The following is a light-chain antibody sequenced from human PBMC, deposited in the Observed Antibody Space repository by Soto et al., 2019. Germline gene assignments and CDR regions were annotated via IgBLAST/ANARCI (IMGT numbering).Light chain of an antibody. V-gene: IGLV2-14*01. Sequence: QSVLTQPASVSGAPGQSITISCTGTNSDVNYVSWHQQHPGKAPKLMIYEVINRSSGVSTRFSGSKSGNTASLTISGLQAEDEADYYCSSYTDSNTYVFGSGTKVTVL. CDR3: SSYTDSNTYV. CDR1: NSDVNY. J-gene: IGLJ1*01. CDR2: EVI.